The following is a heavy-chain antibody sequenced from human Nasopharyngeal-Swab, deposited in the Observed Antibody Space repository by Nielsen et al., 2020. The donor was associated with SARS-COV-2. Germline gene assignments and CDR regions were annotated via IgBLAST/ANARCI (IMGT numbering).Heavy chain of an antibody. J-gene: IGHJ3*02. CDR1: GYTFTDYG. CDR2: LSAYNGNT. D-gene: IGHD2-15*01. V-gene: IGHV1-18*01. CDR3: ARERRGGYHDAFDI. Sequence: ASVKVSCKASGYTFTDYGISWVRQAPGQGLEWMGWLSAYNGNTNYAQRVQGRVTMTTDTSTSTAYMELRSPRSDDTAVYYCARERRGGYHDAFDIWGQGTMVTVSS.